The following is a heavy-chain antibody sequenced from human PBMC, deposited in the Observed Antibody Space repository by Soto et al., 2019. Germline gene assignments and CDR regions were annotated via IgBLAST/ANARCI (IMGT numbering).Heavy chain of an antibody. V-gene: IGHV5-51*01. D-gene: IGHD2-15*01. J-gene: IGHJ4*02. CDR2: IYPGDSDT. CDR1: GYSFTSYW. Sequence: GESLKISCKGSGYSFTSYWIGWVRQMPGKGLEWMGIIYPGDSDTRYSPSFQGQVTISADKSNSTAYLQWSSLKASDTAMYYCARPGYCSGGSCYQFDYWGQGTLVTVSS. CDR3: ARPGYCSGGSCYQFDY.